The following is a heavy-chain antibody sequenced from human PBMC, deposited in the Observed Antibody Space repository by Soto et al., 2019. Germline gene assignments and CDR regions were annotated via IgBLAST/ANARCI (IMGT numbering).Heavy chain of an antibody. D-gene: IGHD4-4*01. V-gene: IGHV3-20*01. CDR1: GFTFDDYG. J-gene: IGHJ4*02. CDR2: INWNGGST. CDR3: ARDLGPSLTVTTGG. Sequence: GVLRLSCAASGFTFDDYGMSWVRQAPGKGLEWVSGINWNGGSTGYADSVKGRFTISRDNAKNSLYLQMNSLRAEDTALYHCARDLGPSLTVTTGGWGQGTLVTVS.